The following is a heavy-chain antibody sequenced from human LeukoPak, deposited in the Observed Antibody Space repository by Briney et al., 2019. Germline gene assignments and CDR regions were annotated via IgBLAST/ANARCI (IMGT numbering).Heavy chain of an antibody. CDR3: ARAWRCSGSNQRYSWYDP. CDR1: EFTFSNYW. CDR2: IKHDGSEK. Sequence: GGSLRLSCTASEFTFSNYWMSWVRQAPGKGLEWVADIKHDGSEKSYVDSVKGRFTISRDNAKNSLYLQMNSLRVEDTAVYFCARAWRCSGSNQRYSWYDPWGQGTLVTVSS. J-gene: IGHJ5*02. D-gene: IGHD2-15*01. V-gene: IGHV3-7*01.